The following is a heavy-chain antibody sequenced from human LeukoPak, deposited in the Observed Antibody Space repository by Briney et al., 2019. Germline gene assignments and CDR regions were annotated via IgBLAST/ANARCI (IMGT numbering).Heavy chain of an antibody. CDR3: ARGYCTNAVCSLGPTQA. J-gene: IGHJ4*02. CDR2: IYYSGST. V-gene: IGHV4-39*07. Sequence: PSETLSLTCTVSGGSISSSSYYWDWIRQPPGKGLEWTGSIYYSGSTYYNPSLKSRVAISVDTSKNQFSLKLSSVTAADTAVYYCARGYCTNAVCSLGPTQAWGQGTLVTVSS. CDR1: GGSISSSSYY. D-gene: IGHD2-8*01.